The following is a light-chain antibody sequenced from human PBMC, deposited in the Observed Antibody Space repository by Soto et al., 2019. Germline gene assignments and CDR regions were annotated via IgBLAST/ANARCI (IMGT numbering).Light chain of an antibody. V-gene: IGLV2-23*01. CDR2: EGS. CDR1: SSDVGSYNL. J-gene: IGLJ1*01. CDR3: CSFSRSSTRFL. Sequence: QSVLPHPASVSGSPGHSITISCTGTSSDVGSYNLVSWYQQQPGKAPKLMIYEGSKRPSGVSDRFSGSKSGNTASLTISGLQAEDEADYHCCSFSRSSTRFLIGTGTKGTAL.